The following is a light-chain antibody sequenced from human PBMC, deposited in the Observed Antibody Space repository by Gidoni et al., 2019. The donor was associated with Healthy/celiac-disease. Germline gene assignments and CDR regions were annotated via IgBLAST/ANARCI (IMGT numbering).Light chain of an antibody. CDR1: QSVSSSY. CDR3: QQYGSSPAWT. J-gene: IGKJ1*01. Sequence: ELVLTQSPGTLSLSPGERATLSCMASQSVSSSYLAWYQQKPGQAPRLLIYGASSRATGIPDRFSGSGSGTDFTLTISRLEPEDFAVYYCQQYGSSPAWTFGQGTKVEIK. CDR2: GAS. V-gene: IGKV3-20*01.